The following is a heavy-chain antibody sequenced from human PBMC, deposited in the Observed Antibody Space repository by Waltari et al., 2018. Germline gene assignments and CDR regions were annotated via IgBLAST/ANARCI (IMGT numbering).Heavy chain of an antibody. CDR1: GSTFTGYY. D-gene: IGHD4-17*01. J-gene: IGHJ4*02. Sequence: QVQLVQSGAEVQKPGASVRVSCKASGSTFTGYYMHWVRQAPGQGHEWMGWINPPCRYTNYAQQHQGRVNMTWDTSISTAHRALSRLRPDETAVHYWARLRSDWAYYCEYWAQGTLVTVSS. CDR2: INPPCRYT. V-gene: IGHV1-2*02. CDR3: ARLRSDWAYYCEY.